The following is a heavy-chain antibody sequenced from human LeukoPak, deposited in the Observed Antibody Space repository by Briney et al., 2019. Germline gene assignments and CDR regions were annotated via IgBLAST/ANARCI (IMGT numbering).Heavy chain of an antibody. J-gene: IGHJ4*02. CDR3: AKNPNLSGWYQDY. Sequence: GGSLRLSCVASGFTFSTYSMTWVRQTPEKGLEWVAAISSSVGSKYYADSVKGRFTISRDNSKNTLFLQMNNLRADDTAVYYCAKNPNLSGWYQDYWGQGTLVTVSS. D-gene: IGHD6-19*01. CDR1: GFTFSTYS. V-gene: IGHV3-23*01. CDR2: ISSSVGSK.